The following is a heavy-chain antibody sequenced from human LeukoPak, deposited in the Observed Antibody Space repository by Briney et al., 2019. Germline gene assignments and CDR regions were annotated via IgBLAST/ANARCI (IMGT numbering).Heavy chain of an antibody. J-gene: IGHJ4*02. CDR1: GGSFSGYY. CDR2: IYTSGST. Sequence: PSETLSLTCAVYGGSFSGYYWSWIRQPAGKGLEWIGRIYTSGSTNYNPSLKSRVTMSVDTSKNQFSLKLSSVTAADTAVYYCAREYSSGWSRGFDYWGQGTLVTVSS. D-gene: IGHD6-19*01. V-gene: IGHV4-4*07. CDR3: AREYSSGWSRGFDY.